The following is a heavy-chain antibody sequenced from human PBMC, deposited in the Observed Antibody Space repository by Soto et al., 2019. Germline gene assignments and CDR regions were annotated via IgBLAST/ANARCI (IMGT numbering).Heavy chain of an antibody. Sequence: QELVQRWGAGPLRPSETLSLTCAVSGGSFSGYFCNWIRQTPGKGLEWIGEISQTGRTNYNPSLKTRVTISVDTSKTQFSLNVTSVTDADSGVYYCARGYGYFRQWGQGALVTVSS. V-gene: IGHV4-34*01. CDR3: ARGYGYFRQ. D-gene: IGHD3-22*01. J-gene: IGHJ4*02. CDR2: ISQTGRT. CDR1: GGSFSGYF.